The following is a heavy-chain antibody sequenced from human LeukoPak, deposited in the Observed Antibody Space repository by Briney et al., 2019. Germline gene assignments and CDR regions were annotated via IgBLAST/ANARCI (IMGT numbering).Heavy chain of an antibody. CDR2: IYSSGST. D-gene: IGHD6-19*01. Sequence: KPSETLSLTCTVSGGSISSYYWSWIRQPPGKGLEWIGYIYSSGSTNYNSSLKSRVTISVDTSKNQFSLKLTSVTAADTAVYYCARSRGYSSPQNYWGQGTLVTVSS. V-gene: IGHV4-59*01. CDR3: ARSRGYSSPQNY. J-gene: IGHJ4*02. CDR1: GGSISSYY.